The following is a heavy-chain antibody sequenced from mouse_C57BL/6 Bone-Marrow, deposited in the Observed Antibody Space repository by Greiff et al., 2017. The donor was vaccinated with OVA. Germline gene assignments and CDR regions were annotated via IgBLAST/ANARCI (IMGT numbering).Heavy chain of an antibody. V-gene: IGHV1-81*01. J-gene: IGHJ1*03. CDR2: IYPRSGNT. CDR1: GYTFTSYG. CDR3: ARGGLRGRYFDG. Sequence: QVQLKESGAELARPGASVKLSCKASGYTFTSYGISWVKQRTGQGLEWIGEIYPRSGNTYYNEKFKGKATLTADKSSSTAYMELRSLTSEDSAVYFCARGGLRGRYFDGWGTGTTVTVSS.